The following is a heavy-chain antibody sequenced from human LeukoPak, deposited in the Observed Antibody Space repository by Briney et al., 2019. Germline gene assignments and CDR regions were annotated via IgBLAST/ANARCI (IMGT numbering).Heavy chain of an antibody. CDR3: ARDHRDYYGSGSPRYYYMDV. CDR1: GGSISSYY. D-gene: IGHD3-10*01. J-gene: IGHJ6*03. Sequence: PSETLSLTCTVSGGSISSYYWSWIRQPAGKGLEWNGRIYTSGGTNYNPSLKSRVTMSVDTSKNQFSLKLSSVTAADTAVYYCARDHRDYYGSGSPRYYYMDVWGKGTTVTISS. CDR2: IYTSGGT. V-gene: IGHV4-4*07.